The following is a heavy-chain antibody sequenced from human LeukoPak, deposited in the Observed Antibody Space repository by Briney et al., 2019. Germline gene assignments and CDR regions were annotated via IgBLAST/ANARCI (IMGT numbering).Heavy chain of an antibody. V-gene: IGHV3-30*02. Sequence: GGSLRLSCAASGFTFSIYGMHWVRQAPGKGLEWVAFIRYDGSNKYYADSVKGRFTISRDNSKNTLYLQMNSLRAEDTAVYYCAREVYYYFDYWGQGTLVTVSS. CDR3: AREVYYYFDY. CDR2: IRYDGSNK. D-gene: IGHD1-14*01. CDR1: GFTFSIYG. J-gene: IGHJ4*02.